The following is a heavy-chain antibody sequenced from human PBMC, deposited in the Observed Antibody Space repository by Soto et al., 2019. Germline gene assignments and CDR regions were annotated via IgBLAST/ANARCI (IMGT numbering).Heavy chain of an antibody. CDR1: GFTFSAVY. D-gene: IGHD6-19*01. Sequence: QVQLEESGGGLVKPGGSLRLSCAASGFTFSAVYMSWIRQAPNKGLEYISYISSSGTSANYADSVKGRFTICRDNAKNSLYLQMNSLRAEDTGVYYCARDRGAVTGQYFDYWGQGALVTVSS. CDR3: ARDRGAVTGQYFDY. V-gene: IGHV3-11*05. J-gene: IGHJ4*02. CDR2: ISSSGTSA.